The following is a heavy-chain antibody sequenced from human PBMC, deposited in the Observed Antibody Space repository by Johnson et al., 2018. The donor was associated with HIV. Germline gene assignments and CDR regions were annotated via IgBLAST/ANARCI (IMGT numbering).Heavy chain of an antibody. J-gene: IGHJ3*02. CDR1: GFTFSDYY. Sequence: LVESGGGLVKPGGSLRLSCAASGFTFSDYYMSWISQAPGKGLEWVAFIRYDGSNKYYADSVRGRFTISRDNSKNTLYLHMDSLRVEDTAVYYCARGLDIFDIWGQGTLVTVSS. CDR3: ARGLDIFDI. V-gene: IGHV3-30*02. CDR2: IRYDGSNK. D-gene: IGHD2-15*01.